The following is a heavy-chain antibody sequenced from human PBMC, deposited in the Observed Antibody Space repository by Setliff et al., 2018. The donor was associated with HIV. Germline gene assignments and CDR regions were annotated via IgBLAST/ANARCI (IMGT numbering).Heavy chain of an antibody. V-gene: IGHV4-39*02. CDR1: GGSVSSSTTYY. J-gene: IGHJ4*02. D-gene: IGHD1-26*01. Sequence: KASETLSLTCTVSGGSVSSSTTYYWGWIRQPPGKGLEWIGSMYYTGSSYYNPSLKSRVTISVDTSKNQFSLKVNSVTNLGTGDTAVYYCAKGGYGGSYYVAGYWGQGTLVTVSS. CDR2: MYYTGSS. CDR3: AKGGYGGSYYVAGY.